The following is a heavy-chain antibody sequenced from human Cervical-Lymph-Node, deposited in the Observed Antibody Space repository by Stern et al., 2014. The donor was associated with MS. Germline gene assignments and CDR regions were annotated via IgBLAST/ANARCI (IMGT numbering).Heavy chain of an antibody. J-gene: IGHJ4*02. D-gene: IGHD2-8*01. CDR3: ARAQEFSNVVANY. Sequence: VPLVESGAEVKKPGASMRISCQASGYTFTNYFIHWVRQAPRQRPEWMGIINRATDRTSYAQRFQGRVTMTRDTSTNTAYLDLSSLRSEDTAVYFCARAQEFSNVVANYWGQGTLVTVSS. CDR1: GYTFTNYF. CDR2: INRATDRT. V-gene: IGHV1-46*03.